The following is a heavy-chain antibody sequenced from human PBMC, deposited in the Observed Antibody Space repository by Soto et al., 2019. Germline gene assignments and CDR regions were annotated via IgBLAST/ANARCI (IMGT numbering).Heavy chain of an antibody. D-gene: IGHD6-19*01. V-gene: IGHV2-5*01. CDR2: IYWNNDK. CDR1: AFSLSRGEV. J-gene: IGHJ5*02. Sequence: PTETLTLTCTFSAFSLSRGEVEGWGRQPPGNALECRAVIYWNNDKRSSPSQESRLTITKDTSKNQEFLTMTNMDPVDTATYYCSYRHWLARGRGWFDPWGPGTLHT. CDR3: SYRHWLARGRGWFDP.